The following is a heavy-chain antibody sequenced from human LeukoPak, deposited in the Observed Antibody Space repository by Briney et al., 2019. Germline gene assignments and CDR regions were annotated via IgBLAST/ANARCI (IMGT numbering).Heavy chain of an antibody. CDR1: GFPFSSYW. CDR3: ARDDSSGFDY. D-gene: IGHD3-22*01. CDR2: IKQDGSKK. Sequence: GSLRLSCVASGFPFSSYWMTWVRQAPGKGLEWVANIKQDGSKKSYVDSVKGRFTISRDNAKNTLYLQMNSLRAEDTAVYYCARDDSSGFDYWGQGTLVTVSS. V-gene: IGHV3-7*01. J-gene: IGHJ4*02.